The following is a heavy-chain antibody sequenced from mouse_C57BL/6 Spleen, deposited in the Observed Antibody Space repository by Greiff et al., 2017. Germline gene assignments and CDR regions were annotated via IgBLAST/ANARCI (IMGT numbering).Heavy chain of an antibody. CDR2: INYDGSST. Sequence: EVKLVESEGGLVQPGSSMKLSCTASGFTFSDYYMAWVRQVPEKGLEWVANINYDGSSTYYLDSLKSRFIISRDNAKNILYLQMSSLKSEDTATYYCARKTGTEYFDYWGQGTTLTVSS. J-gene: IGHJ2*01. V-gene: IGHV5-16*01. CDR3: ARKTGTEYFDY. CDR1: GFTFSDYY. D-gene: IGHD4-1*01.